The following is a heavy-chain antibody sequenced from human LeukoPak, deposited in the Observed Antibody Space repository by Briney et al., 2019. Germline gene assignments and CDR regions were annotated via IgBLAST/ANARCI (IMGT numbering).Heavy chain of an antibody. CDR3: AITVDCRAATDCYSYFHH. CDR2: IINDGAYT. CDR1: GFPFSSYA. J-gene: IGHJ1*01. D-gene: IGHD2-21*02. V-gene: IGHV3-74*03. Sequence: GGSLRLSCAASGFPFSSYAMNWVRQAPGKGLVWVSRIINDGAYTQYADSVKGRFTISRDNAKDTLYLQVDSLRAEDTAVYYCAITVDCRAATDCYSYFHHWGQGTLVSVSS.